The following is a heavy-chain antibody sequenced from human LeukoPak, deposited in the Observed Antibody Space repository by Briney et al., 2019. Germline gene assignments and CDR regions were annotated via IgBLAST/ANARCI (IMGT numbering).Heavy chain of an antibody. Sequence: SGTLSLTCAVSGGSISSSNWWSWVRQPPGKGLEWIGEIYHSGSTNYNPSLKSRVTISVDKSKNQFSLKLSSVTAADTAVYYCARDGIYCGGDCYQDAFDIWGQGTMVTVSS. CDR1: GGSISSSNW. CDR2: IYHSGST. V-gene: IGHV4-4*02. D-gene: IGHD2-21*02. CDR3: ARDGIYCGGDCYQDAFDI. J-gene: IGHJ3*02.